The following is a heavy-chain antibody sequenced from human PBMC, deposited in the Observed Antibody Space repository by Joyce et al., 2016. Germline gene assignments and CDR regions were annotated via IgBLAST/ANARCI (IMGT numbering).Heavy chain of an antibody. CDR1: GYTFTSYD. Sequence: QVQLVQSGAEVKKPGASVKVSCKASGYTFTSYDINWVRQATGQGLEWMGWMNPNRGNIAYAQKVQGRVTMTRNTSISTAYMELSSLRSEDTAVYYCARERNYGDLSFDPWGQGTLVTVSS. J-gene: IGHJ5*02. CDR3: ARERNYGDLSFDP. CDR2: MNPNRGNI. V-gene: IGHV1-8*01. D-gene: IGHD4-17*01.